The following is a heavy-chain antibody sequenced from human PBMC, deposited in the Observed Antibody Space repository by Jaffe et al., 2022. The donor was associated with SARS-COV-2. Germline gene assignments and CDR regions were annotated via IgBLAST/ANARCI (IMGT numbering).Heavy chain of an antibody. V-gene: IGHV4-61*02. CDR3: ARAHHLGGSCGMDV. D-gene: IGHD2-15*01. J-gene: IGHJ6*02. Sequence: QVQLQESGPGLVKPSQTLSLTCTVSGGSISSGSYYWSWIRQPAGKGLEWIGRIYTSGSTNYNPSLKSRVTISVDTSKNQFSLKLSSVTAADTAVYYCARAHHLGGSCGMDVWGQGTTVTVSS. CDR2: IYTSGST. CDR1: GGSISSGSYY.